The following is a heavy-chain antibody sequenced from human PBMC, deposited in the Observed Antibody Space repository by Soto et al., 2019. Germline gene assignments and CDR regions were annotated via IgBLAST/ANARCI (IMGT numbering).Heavy chain of an antibody. CDR2: INPLPTSGST. V-gene: IGHV1-46*01. D-gene: IGHD6-13*01. CDR3: ARDLAAAAY. CDR1: GYIFTNYY. J-gene: IGHJ4*02. Sequence: QVQLVQSGAEVKKPGASVKVSCKASGYIFTNYYIHWVRQAPGQGLEWMAIINPLPTSGSTNYAQKFQGRVTVTRDTSTSTVYLELSSLRSDDTAVYYCARDLAAAAYWCQGNLVTVSS.